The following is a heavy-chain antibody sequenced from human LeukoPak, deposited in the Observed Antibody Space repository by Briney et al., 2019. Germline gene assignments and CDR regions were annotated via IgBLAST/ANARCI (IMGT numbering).Heavy chain of an antibody. V-gene: IGHV3-21*01. J-gene: IGHJ4*02. CDR3: TRELLSLQQGLDY. D-gene: IGHD2/OR15-2a*01. Sequence: GGSLRLSCAASGFTFSSHAMNWVRQAQGKGLEWVSSVSSSGTKIFYADSVRGRFTVSRDNAGNSLSLQMDSLRVEDTAVYYCTRELLSLQQGLDYWGQGTLVTVSS. CDR2: VSSSGTKI. CDR1: GFTFSSHA.